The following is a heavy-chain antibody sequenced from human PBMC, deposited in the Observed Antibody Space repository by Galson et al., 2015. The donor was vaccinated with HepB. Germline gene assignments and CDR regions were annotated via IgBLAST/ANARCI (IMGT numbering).Heavy chain of an antibody. CDR3: ARAPNDIVPNWFDP. CDR2: INPNSGGT. CDR1: GYTFTGYY. J-gene: IGHJ5*02. V-gene: IGHV1-2*04. Sequence: SVKVSCKASGYTFTGYYMHWVRQAPGQGLEWMGWINPNSGGTNYAQRFQGWVTMTRDTSISTAYMELSRLRSDDTAVYYCARAPNDIVPNWFDPWGQGTLVTVSS. D-gene: IGHD2-15*01.